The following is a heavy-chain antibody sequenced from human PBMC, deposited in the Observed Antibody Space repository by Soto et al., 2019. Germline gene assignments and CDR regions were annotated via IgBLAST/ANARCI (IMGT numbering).Heavy chain of an antibody. Sequence: QVPLVQSGAEVKKPGASVKVSCKASGYTFTNHAIYWVRQAPGQRLAWMGWINAGNGNTKYSQTFRGRVTLTRATSASTAYMELSSLRSEDTAGYYCATDSWVMGSNTWDFDYWGQGTRVTVSS. CDR2: INAGNGNT. J-gene: IGHJ4*01. CDR1: GYTFTNHA. CDR3: ATDSWVMGSNTWDFDY. D-gene: IGHD1-26*01. V-gene: IGHV1-3*01.